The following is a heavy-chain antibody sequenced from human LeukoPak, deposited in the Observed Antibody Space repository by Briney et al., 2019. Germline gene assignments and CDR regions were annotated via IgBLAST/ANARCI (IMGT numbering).Heavy chain of an antibody. J-gene: IGHJ4*02. V-gene: IGHV3-30*02. CDR1: GFHFSSYG. Sequence: GGSLRLSCAPSGFHFSSYGMHWVRQAPGKGLEWVAFIRYDGSNKYYADSVKGRFTISRDNSKNTLYLQMNSLRAEDTAVYYCAKDGYYYGSGIDYWGQGTLVTVSS. CDR3: AKDGYYYGSGIDY. D-gene: IGHD3-10*01. CDR2: IRYDGSNK.